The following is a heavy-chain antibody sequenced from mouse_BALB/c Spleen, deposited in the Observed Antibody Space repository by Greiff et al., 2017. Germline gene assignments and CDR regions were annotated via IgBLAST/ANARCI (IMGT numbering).Heavy chain of an antibody. J-gene: IGHJ4*01. V-gene: IGHV5-4*02. D-gene: IGHD2-14*01. CDR1: GFTFSDYY. CDR2: ISDGGSYT. Sequence: EVQVVESGGGLVKPGGSLKLSCAASGFTFSDYYMYWVRQTPEKRLEWVATISDGGSYTYYPDSVKGRFTISRDNAKNNLYLQMSSLKSEDTAMYYCASYRYDAMDYWGQGTSVTVSS. CDR3: ASYRYDAMDY.